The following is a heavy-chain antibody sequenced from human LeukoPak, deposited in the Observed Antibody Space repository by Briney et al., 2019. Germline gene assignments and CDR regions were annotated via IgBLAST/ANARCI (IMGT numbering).Heavy chain of an antibody. CDR3: ARDQYYYYYYGMDV. Sequence: GGSLRLSCAASGFTFSSYEMNWVRQAPGKGLEWVSYISSSGSTIYYADSVKGRFTISRDNAKNSLYLQMNSLRAEGTAVYYCARDQYYYYYYGMDVWGQGTTVTVSS. J-gene: IGHJ6*02. CDR1: GFTFSSYE. CDR2: ISSSGSTI. V-gene: IGHV3-48*03.